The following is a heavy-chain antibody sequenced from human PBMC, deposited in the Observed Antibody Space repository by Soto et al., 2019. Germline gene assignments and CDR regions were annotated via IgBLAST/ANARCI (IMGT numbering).Heavy chain of an antibody. Sequence: VGSLRLSCAASGFTFSSYAMSWVRQAPGKGLEWVSAISGSGGSTYYADSVKGRFTISRDNSKNTLYLQMNSLRAEDTAVYYCALAVIAVAGNDYWGQRTLVTVSS. D-gene: IGHD6-19*01. J-gene: IGHJ4*02. CDR2: ISGSGGST. V-gene: IGHV3-23*01. CDR1: GFTFSSYA. CDR3: ALAVIAVAGNDY.